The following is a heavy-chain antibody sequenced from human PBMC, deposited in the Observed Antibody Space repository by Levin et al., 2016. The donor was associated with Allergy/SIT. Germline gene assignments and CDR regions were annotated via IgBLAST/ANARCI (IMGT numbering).Heavy chain of an antibody. CDR2: INPNSGGT. Sequence: ASVKVSCKASGYTFTGYYMHWVRQAPGQGLEWMGWINPNSGGTNYAQKFQGRVTMTRDTSISTAYMGLSRLRSDDTAVYYCARGGCSSTSCYRFWFDPWGQGTLVTVSS. D-gene: IGHD2-2*02. J-gene: IGHJ5*02. CDR1: GYTFTGYY. V-gene: IGHV1-2*02. CDR3: ARGGCSSTSCYRFWFDP.